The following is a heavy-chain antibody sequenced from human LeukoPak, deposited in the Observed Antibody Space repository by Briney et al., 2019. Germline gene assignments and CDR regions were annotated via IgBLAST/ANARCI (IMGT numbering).Heavy chain of an antibody. V-gene: IGHV1-2*06. D-gene: IGHD3-3*01. CDR2: INPNSGGT. Sequence: ASVKVSCKASGYTFTSYGISWVRQAPGQGLEWMGRINPNSGGTNSAQKFQGRVTMTRDTSISTAYMELSRLRSDDTAVYYCARVELWSGFYMDVWGKGTTVTVSS. CDR3: ARVELWSGFYMDV. CDR1: GYTFTSYG. J-gene: IGHJ6*03.